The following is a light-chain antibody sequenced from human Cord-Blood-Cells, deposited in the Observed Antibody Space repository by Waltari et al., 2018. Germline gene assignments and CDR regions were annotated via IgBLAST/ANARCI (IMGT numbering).Light chain of an antibody. CDR3: QQYGSSPRT. V-gene: IGKV3-20*01. CDR1: QSVSSSY. CDR2: GAS. Sequence: EIVLTQSPGTLSLSPGERATLSCRASQSVSSSYLAWYQKKPGQAPRLLIYGASGRATGIPDRFSGSVSGTDFTLTISRLEPEDFAVYYCQQYGSSPRTFGQGTKVEIK. J-gene: IGKJ1*01.